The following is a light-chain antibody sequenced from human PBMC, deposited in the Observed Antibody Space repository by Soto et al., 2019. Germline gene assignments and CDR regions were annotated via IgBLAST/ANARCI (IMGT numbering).Light chain of an antibody. CDR1: SSAFGGYNY. J-gene: IGLJ2*01. CDR2: DVS. CDR3: CSYTGSYTCV. V-gene: IGLV2-11*01. Sequence: QSALTQPRSVSGSPGQSVSISCTGTSSAFGGYNYVSWYQHHPGKAPKLLIYDVSVRPSGVPDRFSGSRSGITASLIISGLQGEDGADYYCCSYTGSYTCVFGGGTKLTVL.